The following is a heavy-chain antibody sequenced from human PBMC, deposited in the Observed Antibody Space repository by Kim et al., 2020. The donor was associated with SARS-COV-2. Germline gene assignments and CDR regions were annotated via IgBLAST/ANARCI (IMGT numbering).Heavy chain of an antibody. CDR3: ARDLTTLVDY. D-gene: IGHD3-16*01. Sequence: STDHHPSLKSRVTISVDTSKNQFSLKLSSVTAADTAVYYCARDLTTLVDYWGQGTLVTVSS. CDR2: ST. V-gene: IGHV4-30-2*04. J-gene: IGHJ4*02.